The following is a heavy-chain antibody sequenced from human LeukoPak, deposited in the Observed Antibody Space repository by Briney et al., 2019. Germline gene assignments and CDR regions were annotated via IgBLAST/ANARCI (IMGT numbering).Heavy chain of an antibody. CDR3: AIFGVLEWLSPVDY. CDR2: INPNSGGT. Sequence: ASVKVSCKASGYTFTGYYMHWVRQAPGQGLEWMGRINPNSGGTNYAQKFQGRVTMTRDTSISTAYMELSRLRSDDTVVYYCAIFGVLEWLSPVDYWGQGTLVTVSS. V-gene: IGHV1-2*05. CDR1: GYTFTGYY. D-gene: IGHD3-3*01. J-gene: IGHJ4*02.